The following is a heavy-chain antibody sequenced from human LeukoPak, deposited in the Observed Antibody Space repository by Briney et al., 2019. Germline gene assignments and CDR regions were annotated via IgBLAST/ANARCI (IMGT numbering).Heavy chain of an antibody. Sequence: GGSLRLSCAASGFTFSSYWMSWVRQAPGKGLEWVANIKQDGSEKYYVDSVKGRFTISRDNAKNSLYLQMNSLRAEDTAVYYCASNVRDGYNYVFDYWGQGTLVTVSS. V-gene: IGHV3-7*01. J-gene: IGHJ4*02. CDR1: GFTFSSYW. D-gene: IGHD5-24*01. CDR2: IKQDGSEK. CDR3: ASNVRDGYNYVFDY.